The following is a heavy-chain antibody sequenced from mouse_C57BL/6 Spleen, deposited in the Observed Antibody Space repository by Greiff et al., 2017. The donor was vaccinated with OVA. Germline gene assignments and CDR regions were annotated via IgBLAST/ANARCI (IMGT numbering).Heavy chain of an antibody. CDR3: ARTEYGSRGYFDV. Sequence: EVKLVESGGGLVKPGGSLKLSCAASGFTFSDYGMHWVRQAPEKGLEWVAYISSGSSTIYYADTVKGRFTISRDNAKNTLFLQMTSLRSEDTARYYCARTEYGSRGYFDVWGTGTTVTVSS. J-gene: IGHJ1*03. D-gene: IGHD1-1*01. CDR2: ISSGSSTI. V-gene: IGHV5-17*01. CDR1: GFTFSDYG.